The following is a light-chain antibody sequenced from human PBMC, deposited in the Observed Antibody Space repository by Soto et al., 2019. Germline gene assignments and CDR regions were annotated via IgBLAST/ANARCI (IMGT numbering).Light chain of an antibody. CDR1: SSDVGGYNY. V-gene: IGLV2-14*01. CDR3: SSYAGSNTYV. CDR2: EVS. Sequence: QSALTQPASVSGPPGQSITISCTGTSSDVGGYNYVSWYQHHPGKAPKLMIYEVSNRPSGVSNRFFGSKSGNTASLTISGLQADDEADYYCSSYAGSNTYVFGTGTKLTVL. J-gene: IGLJ1*01.